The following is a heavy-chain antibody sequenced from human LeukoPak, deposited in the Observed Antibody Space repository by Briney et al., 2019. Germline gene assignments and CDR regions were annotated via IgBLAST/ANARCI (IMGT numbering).Heavy chain of an antibody. J-gene: IGHJ4*02. CDR3: AKGGRDYGDSSGTD. D-gene: IGHD4-23*01. CDR2: INPSGGST. Sequence: ASVKVSCKASGYTFISYYMHWVRQAPGQGREWMGIINPSGGSTTYAQMFQGRVILTRDTSTRTVYMELYSLRSEDTAVYYCAKGGRDYGDSSGTDWGQGTLVTVSS. CDR1: GYTFISYY. V-gene: IGHV1-46*01.